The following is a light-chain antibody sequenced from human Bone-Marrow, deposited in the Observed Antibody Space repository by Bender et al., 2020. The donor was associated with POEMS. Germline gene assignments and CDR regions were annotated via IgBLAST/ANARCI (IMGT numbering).Light chain of an antibody. J-gene: IGLJ2*01. CDR1: GGSIASSY. CDR2: DDD. CDR3: QSYDTNKEE. V-gene: IGLV6-57*01. Sequence: LTQPHSVSESPGNTVTISCTRSGGSIASSYVQWYQQRPGSSPTTVIYDDDQRPSGVPDRFSGSIDSSSNSASLTISGLKTEDEADYYCQSYDTNKEEFGGGTKLTVL.